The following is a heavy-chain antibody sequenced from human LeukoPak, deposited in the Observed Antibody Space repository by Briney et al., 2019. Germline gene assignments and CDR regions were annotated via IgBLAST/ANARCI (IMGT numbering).Heavy chain of an antibody. J-gene: IGHJ4*02. CDR3: ARWTSYDSSGYCAGDY. CDR2: INHSGST. CDR1: GFTFGDYA. D-gene: IGHD3-22*01. Sequence: PGGSLRLSCTASGFTFGDYAMSWIRQPPGKGLEWIGEINHSGSTNYNPSLKSRVTISVDTSKNQFSLKLSSVTAADTAVYYCARWTSYDSSGYCAGDYWGQGTLVTVSS. V-gene: IGHV4-34*01.